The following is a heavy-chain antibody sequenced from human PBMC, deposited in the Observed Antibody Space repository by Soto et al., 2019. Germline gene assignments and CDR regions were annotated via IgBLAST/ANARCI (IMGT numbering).Heavy chain of an antibody. V-gene: IGHV3-43*01. CDR3: AKDIQHSYGLAASYYYYYGMDV. D-gene: IGHD5-18*01. J-gene: IGHJ6*02. Sequence: GGSLRLSCAASGFTFDDYTMHWVRQAPGKGLEWVSLISWDGGSTYYADSVKGRFTISRDNSKNSLYLQMNSLRTVDTALYYCAKDIQHSYGLAASYYYYYGMDVWGQGTTVTVSS. CDR1: GFTFDDYT. CDR2: ISWDGGST.